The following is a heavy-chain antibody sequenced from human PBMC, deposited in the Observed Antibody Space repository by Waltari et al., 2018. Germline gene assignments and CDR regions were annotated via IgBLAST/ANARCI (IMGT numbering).Heavy chain of an antibody. Sequence: EVQLVESGGGLVQPGGSLRLSCAASGFTFSSYAMRWVRQAPGKGLEWVSAISGSGGRTYYADSVKGRFTISRDNSENTLYLQMNSLRAEDTAVYYCAKEIATYYDFWSGYSAFDYWGQGTLVTVSS. CDR2: ISGSGGRT. D-gene: IGHD3-3*01. V-gene: IGHV3-23*04. CDR3: AKEIATYYDFWSGYSAFDY. CDR1: GFTFSSYA. J-gene: IGHJ4*02.